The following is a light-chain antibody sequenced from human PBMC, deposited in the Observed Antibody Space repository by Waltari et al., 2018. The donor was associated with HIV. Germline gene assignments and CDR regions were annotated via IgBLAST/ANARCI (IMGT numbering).Light chain of an antibody. CDR1: SGNIASNY. CDR2: EDN. CDR3: QSYDSSNWV. V-gene: IGLV6-57*01. J-gene: IGLJ3*02. Sequence: NFMLTQLHSVSESPGKTVTISCTRSSGNIASNYVQWYQQRPGSSPTTVIYEDNQRPSGVPDRFSGSIDSSSNSASLTIAGLKTEDEADYYCQSYDSSNWVFGGGTKLTVL.